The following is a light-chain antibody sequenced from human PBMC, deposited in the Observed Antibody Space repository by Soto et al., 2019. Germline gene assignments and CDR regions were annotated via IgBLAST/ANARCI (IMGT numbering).Light chain of an antibody. V-gene: IGLV1-40*01. CDR3: QYYDNSLSGWV. J-gene: IGLJ3*02. Sequence: QSVLTQPPSVSGAPGQRVTISCTGSSSNIGAGYDVHWYQQLPETAPKLLIYGNTNRPSGVPDRFSGSKSGTSASLAITGLQADDAADYYCQYYDNSLSGWVFGGGTKLTVL. CDR2: GNT. CDR1: SSNIGAGYD.